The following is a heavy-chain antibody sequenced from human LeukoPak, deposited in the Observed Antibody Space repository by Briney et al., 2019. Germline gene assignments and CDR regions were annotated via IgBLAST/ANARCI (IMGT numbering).Heavy chain of an antibody. CDR2: ISSSGSTI. D-gene: IGHD4-17*01. Sequence: PSGGSLRLSRAASGFTFSSYEMNWVRQAPGKGLEWVSYISSSGSTIYYADSVKGRFTISRDNAKNSLYLQMNSLRAEDTAVYYCARDLYGDYSRKYYYGMDVWGQGTTVTVSS. J-gene: IGHJ6*02. CDR3: ARDLYGDYSRKYYYGMDV. V-gene: IGHV3-48*03. CDR1: GFTFSSYE.